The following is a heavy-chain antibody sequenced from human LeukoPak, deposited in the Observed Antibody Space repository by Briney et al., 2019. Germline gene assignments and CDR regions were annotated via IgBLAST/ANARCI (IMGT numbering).Heavy chain of an antibody. CDR3: ARGSPNSRLDY. D-gene: IGHD6-13*01. V-gene: IGHV4-39*07. Sequence: SETLSLTCTVSGGSISSSSYYWGWIRQPPGKGLEWIGSIFYSGSTYYNPSLKSRVTISVDTSKNQFSLKLTSVTAADTAVYYCARGSPNSRLDYWGQGSLSPSPQ. CDR2: IFYSGST. J-gene: IGHJ4*02. CDR1: GGSISSSSYY.